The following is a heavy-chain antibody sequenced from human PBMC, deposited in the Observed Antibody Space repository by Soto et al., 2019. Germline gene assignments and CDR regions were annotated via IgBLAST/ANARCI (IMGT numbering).Heavy chain of an antibody. CDR3: ARDEAYKWNDGGWFDP. J-gene: IGHJ5*02. Sequence: QVQLMQSGAEVKKPGASVKVSCKASGYTFTSYGISWVRQASGQGLEWMGWISAYNGNTKYAQKLQGRVTMTTDTSTSTAYMELRSLRSDDTAVYYCARDEAYKWNDGGWFDPWGQGTLVTVSS. D-gene: IGHD1-1*01. V-gene: IGHV1-18*01. CDR1: GYTFTSYG. CDR2: ISAYNGNT.